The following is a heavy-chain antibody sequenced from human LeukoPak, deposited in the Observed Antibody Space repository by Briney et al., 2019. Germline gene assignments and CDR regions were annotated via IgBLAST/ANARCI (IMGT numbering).Heavy chain of an antibody. CDR2: INPSGGST. D-gene: IGHD3-22*01. CDR3: ASAYDSSGYYLDY. CDR1: GYTFTSYY. Sequence: ASVKVSCKASGYTFTSYYMHWVRQAPGQGLEWMGIINPSGGSTSYAQKFQGRVTITADESTSTAYMELSSLRSEDTAVYYCASAYDSSGYYLDYWGQGTLVTVSS. J-gene: IGHJ4*02. V-gene: IGHV1-46*01.